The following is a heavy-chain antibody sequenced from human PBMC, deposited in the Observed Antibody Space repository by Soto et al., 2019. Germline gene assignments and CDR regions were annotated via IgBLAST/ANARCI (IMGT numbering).Heavy chain of an antibody. CDR2: NYYSGIT. J-gene: IGHJ6*02. CDR3: ARGTSIAGLYYGMDV. CDR1: GGSISSGGYY. V-gene: IGHV4-31*03. D-gene: IGHD6-6*01. Sequence: QVQLQESGPGLVKPSQTLSLTCTVSGGSISSGGYYWTWIRQHPGKGLEWIGYNYYSGITYYNTSLKSRVTISLATSKNQFSLELSTVTAADTAVYCCARGTSIAGLYYGMDVWGQGTTVTVSS.